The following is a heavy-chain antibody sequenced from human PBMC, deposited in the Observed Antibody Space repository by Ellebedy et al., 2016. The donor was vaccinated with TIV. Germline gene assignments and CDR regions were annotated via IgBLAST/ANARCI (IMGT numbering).Heavy chain of an antibody. CDR2: IFRSGST. CDR3: ARGFAAHCSGGRCYSTRAFDI. CDR1: GYLISSGYY. D-gene: IGHD2-15*01. V-gene: IGHV4-38-2*02. J-gene: IGHJ3*02. Sequence: MPSETLPLTCTVSGYLISSGYYWGWIRQPPGKGLEWIRSIFRSGSTYYNPPLKSRVTLSLDTSTNEISLRLSSVTAADTAVYYCARGFAAHCSGGRCYSTRAFDIWGQGTMVTVSS.